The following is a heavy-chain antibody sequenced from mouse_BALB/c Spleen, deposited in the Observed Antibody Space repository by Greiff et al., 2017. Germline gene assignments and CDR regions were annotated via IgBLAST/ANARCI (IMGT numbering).Heavy chain of an antibody. D-gene: IGHD2-14*01. J-gene: IGHJ2*01. CDR1: GYAFTNHW. V-gene: IGHV1-54*01. CDR3: ARSDYRYEDY. Sequence: QVQLQQSGAELVRPGSSVSVSCKASGYAFTNHWIEWVKQRPGQGLEWIGVINPGSGGTNYNEKFKGKATLTADKSSSTAYMQLSSLTSDDSAVYFCARSDYRYEDYWGQGTTLTVSS. CDR2: INPGSGGT.